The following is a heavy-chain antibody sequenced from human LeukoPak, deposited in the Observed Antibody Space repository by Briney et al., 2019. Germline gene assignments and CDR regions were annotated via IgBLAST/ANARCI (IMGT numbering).Heavy chain of an antibody. CDR2: IYNSGST. D-gene: IGHD3-22*01. J-gene: IGHJ4*02. CDR1: GGFISSVSYY. Sequence: PSETLSLTCAVSGGFISSVSYYWGWIRQPPGKGLEWIGNIYNSGSTCYNPSLKSRVTISVDTSKNQFSLKLTSVTAADTAMYYCASSLYDTRGYYFDYWGQGTLVTVSS. V-gene: IGHV4-39*01. CDR3: ASSLYDTRGYYFDY.